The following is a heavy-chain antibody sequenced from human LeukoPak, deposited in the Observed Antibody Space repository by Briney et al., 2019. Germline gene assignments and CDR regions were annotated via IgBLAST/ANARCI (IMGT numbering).Heavy chain of an antibody. CDR1: GGSFSGYY. CDR3: ARIGLMGHTYYFDY. Sequence: PSETLSLTCAGYGGSFSGYYWSWIRQPAGKGLEWIGRIYTSGSTNYNPSLKSRVTMSVDTSKNQFSLKLSSVTAADTAVYYCARIGLMGHTYYFDYWGQGTLVTVSS. V-gene: IGHV4-59*10. CDR2: IYTSGST. J-gene: IGHJ4*02. D-gene: IGHD3-16*01.